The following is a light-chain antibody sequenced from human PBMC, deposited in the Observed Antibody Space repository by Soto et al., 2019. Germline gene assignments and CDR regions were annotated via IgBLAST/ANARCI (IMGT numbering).Light chain of an antibody. CDR3: CSYAGRPYV. CDR2: EGS. J-gene: IGLJ1*01. Sequence: QSVLTQPASVSGSPGQSITISCTGTSSDVGSYNLVSWYQQHPGKAPKLMIYEGSKRPSGVSNRFSGSKSGNTASLTISGLQAEDGADYYCCSYAGRPYVFGTGTKVTVL. V-gene: IGLV2-23*01. CDR1: SSDVGSYNL.